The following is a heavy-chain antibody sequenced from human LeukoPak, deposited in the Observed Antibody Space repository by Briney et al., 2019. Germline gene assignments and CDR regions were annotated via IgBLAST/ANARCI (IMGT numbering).Heavy chain of an antibody. CDR3: APDWRFCGDEGCVGT. Sequence: SETLSLTCFVSGGSITTNRWSWVRQPPGRGLEWIGYIHHSGGTDYNPSLKSRLTISIDTSKSQFSLKLTSVTAADTAVYYCAPDWRFCGDEGCVGTWGQGTLITVSS. CDR1: GGSITTNR. D-gene: IGHD2-21*01. J-gene: IGHJ4*02. CDR2: IHHSGGT. V-gene: IGHV4-59*01.